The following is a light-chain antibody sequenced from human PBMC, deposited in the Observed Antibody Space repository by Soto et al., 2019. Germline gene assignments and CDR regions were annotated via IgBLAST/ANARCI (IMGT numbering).Light chain of an antibody. CDR3: SSYSSTSTPVV. V-gene: IGLV2-14*01. Sequence: QSALTQPASVSGSPGQSITISCTGTSSDVGGYNYVSWYQQHPGNAPKLLIYDLTNRPSGVSNRFSGSKSGNTASLTISGLQAEDEADYYCSSYSSTSTPVVFGGGTKLTVL. J-gene: IGLJ2*01. CDR1: SSDVGGYNY. CDR2: DLT.